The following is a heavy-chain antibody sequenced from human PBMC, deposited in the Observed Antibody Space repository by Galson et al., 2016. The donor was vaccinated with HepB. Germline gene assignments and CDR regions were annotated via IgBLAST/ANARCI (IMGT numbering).Heavy chain of an antibody. V-gene: IGHV3-23*01. Sequence: SLRLSCAASGFTFSSYAMSWVRQAPGKGLEWVSAISGSGGSTYYADSVKGRFPISRDNSKKTLYLQMNSLRAEDTAVYYCAKKAAPYSSGWPLFDYWGQGTLVTVSS. CDR2: ISGSGGST. CDR3: AKKAAPYSSGWPLFDY. CDR1: GFTFSSYA. D-gene: IGHD6-19*01. J-gene: IGHJ4*02.